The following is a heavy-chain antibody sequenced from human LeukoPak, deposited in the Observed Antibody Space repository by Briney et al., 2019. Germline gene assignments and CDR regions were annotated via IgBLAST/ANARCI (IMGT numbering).Heavy chain of an antibody. CDR3: ARDIGYCSGGSCFPYNWFDH. Sequence: ASVKVSCKASGYTFTRYYMHWVRQAPGQGLEWMGWINPNSGGTNYAQKFQGRVTMTRDTSISTAYMELSRLRSDDTAVYYCARDIGYCSGGSCFPYNWFDHWGQGTLVTVSS. D-gene: IGHD2-15*01. CDR1: GYTFTRYY. V-gene: IGHV1-2*02. J-gene: IGHJ5*02. CDR2: INPNSGGT.